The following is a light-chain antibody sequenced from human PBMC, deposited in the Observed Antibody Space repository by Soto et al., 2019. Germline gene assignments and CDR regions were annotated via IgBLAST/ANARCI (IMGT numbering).Light chain of an antibody. CDR1: SSDVGGYNY. Sequence: QSALTQPASVSGSPGQSITISCTGTSSDVGGYNYVSWYQQHPGKAPKLMIYDVSNRPSGVSNRFSGSKSGNTASLTISGLQAEDEADYYCSSYTSSSPPGVFGGGTKVTVL. J-gene: IGLJ2*01. CDR2: DVS. CDR3: SSYTSSSPPGV. V-gene: IGLV2-14*01.